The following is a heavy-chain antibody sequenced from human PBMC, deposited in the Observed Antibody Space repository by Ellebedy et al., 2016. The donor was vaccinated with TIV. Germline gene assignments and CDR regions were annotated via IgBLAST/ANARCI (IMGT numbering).Heavy chain of an antibody. J-gene: IGHJ6*02. CDR3: ASDLGRYGMDV. CDR1: GGSINNYY. CDR2: IHHSGNS. V-gene: IGHV4-59*01. Sequence: MPSETLSLTCSVSGGSINNYYWAWIRQPPGQGLEWIGDIHHSGNSHIHPSLKSRVTLSLDTSKNQFSLDLSSVTAADTATYYCASDLGRYGMDVWGQGTTFTVSS.